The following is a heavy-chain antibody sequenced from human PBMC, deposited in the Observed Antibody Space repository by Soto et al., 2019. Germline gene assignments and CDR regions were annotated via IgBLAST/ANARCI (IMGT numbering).Heavy chain of an antibody. CDR3: AKDLPAPLFDWLLPEIDY. Sequence: GGSLRLSCAAPGFTFSSYGMHWVRQAPGKGLEWVAVISYDGSNKYYADSVKGRFTISRDNSKNTLYLQMNSLRAEDTAVYYCAKDLPAPLFDWLLPEIDYWGQGTLVTV. D-gene: IGHD3-9*01. CDR2: ISYDGSNK. CDR1: GFTFSSYG. J-gene: IGHJ4*02. V-gene: IGHV3-30*18.